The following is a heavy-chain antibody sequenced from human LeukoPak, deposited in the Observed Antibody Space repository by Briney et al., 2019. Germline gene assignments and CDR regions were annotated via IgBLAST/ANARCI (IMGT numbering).Heavy chain of an antibody. CDR1: GDSSSSDH. CDR2: IHNGGST. V-gene: IGHV4-59*01. Sequence: SETLSLACSVSGDSSSSDHWSWVRQPPGKGLEWIGYIHNGGSTKYNPSLKSRVTISVDTSKNHFSLKLSSVTAADTAVYYCATSSTISGYFLFQHWGQGALVTVSS. J-gene: IGHJ1*01. D-gene: IGHD3-22*01. CDR3: ATSSTISGYFLFQH.